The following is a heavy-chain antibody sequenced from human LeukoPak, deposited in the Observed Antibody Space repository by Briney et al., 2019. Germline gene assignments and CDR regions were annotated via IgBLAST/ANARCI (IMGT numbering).Heavy chain of an antibody. CDR1: GGSFSGYY. Sequence: PSETLSLTCAVYGGSFSGYYWSWIRQPPGKGLEWIGEINHSGSTNYSPSLKSRVTISVDTSKNQFSLKLSSVTAADTAVSYCARSMVRGVNTYYFDYWGQGTLVTVSS. CDR2: INHSGST. J-gene: IGHJ4*02. V-gene: IGHV4-34*01. D-gene: IGHD3-10*01. CDR3: ARSMVRGVNTYYFDY.